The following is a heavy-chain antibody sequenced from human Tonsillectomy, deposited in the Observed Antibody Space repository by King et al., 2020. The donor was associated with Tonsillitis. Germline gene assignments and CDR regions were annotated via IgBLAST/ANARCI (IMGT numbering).Heavy chain of an antibody. CDR2: IYYSGST. V-gene: IGHV4-59*08. Sequence: QVQLQESGPGLVKPSETLSLTCTVSGGSISSYYWSWIRQPPGKGLEWIGYIYYSGSTNYNPSLKSRVTISVDTSKNQFSLQLSSVTAADTAVYYCARHLRAHYYYYGMDVWGQGTTVTVSS. CDR1: GGSISSYY. CDR3: ARHLRAHYYYYGMDV. J-gene: IGHJ6*02.